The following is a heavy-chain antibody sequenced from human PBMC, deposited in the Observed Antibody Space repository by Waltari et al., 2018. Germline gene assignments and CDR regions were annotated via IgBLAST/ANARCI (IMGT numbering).Heavy chain of an antibody. CDR1: GGSFSGYY. CDR2: INHSGST. V-gene: IGHV4-34*01. Sequence: QVQLQQWGAGLLKPSETLSLTCAVYGGSFSGYYWSWIRQPPGKGLEWIGEINHSGSTNYNPSLKSRVTISVDTSKNQFSLKLSSVTAADTAVYYCARGLEWLPDAFDIWGQGTLVTVSS. D-gene: IGHD3-3*01. CDR3: ARGLEWLPDAFDI. J-gene: IGHJ3*02.